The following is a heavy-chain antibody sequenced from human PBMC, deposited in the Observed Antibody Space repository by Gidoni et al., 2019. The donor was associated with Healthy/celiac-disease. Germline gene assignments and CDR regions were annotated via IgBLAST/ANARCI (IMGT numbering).Heavy chain of an antibody. J-gene: IGHJ4*02. CDR1: GGSFSGYY. V-gene: IGHV4-34*01. CDR3: ARGMTGRYDY. CDR2: INHSGST. Sequence: QVQLQQWGAGLLKPSETLSLTCAVYGGSFSGYYWSWSRQPPGKGLEWIGEINHSGSTNYNPSHKSRVTISVDTSKNQFSLKLSSVTAADTAVYYCARGMTGRYDYWGQGTLVTVSS.